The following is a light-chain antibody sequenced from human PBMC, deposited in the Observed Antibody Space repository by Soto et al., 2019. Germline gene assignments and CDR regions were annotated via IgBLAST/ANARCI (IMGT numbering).Light chain of an antibody. Sequence: EIVFTQSPATLSLSPGERATLSCRASQSVSSYLAWYQQKPGQAPRLLIYDASNRATGIPARFSGSGSGTDFTLTISSLEPEDFAVYYCQQRSNLITFGQGTRLE. CDR2: DAS. CDR3: QQRSNLIT. J-gene: IGKJ5*01. CDR1: QSVSSY. V-gene: IGKV3-11*01.